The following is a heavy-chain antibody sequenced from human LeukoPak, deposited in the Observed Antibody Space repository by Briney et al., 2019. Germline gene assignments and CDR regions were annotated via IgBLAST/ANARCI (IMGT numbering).Heavy chain of an antibody. Sequence: PSETLSLTCTVSGGSISSSTYYWGWIRQPAGKGLEWIGRIYTSGSTNYNPSLKSRVTISVDTSKNQFSLKLSSVTAADTAVYYCATQPYYYYYYMDVWGKGTTVTVSS. CDR2: IYTSGST. CDR3: ATQPYYYYYYMDV. CDR1: GGSISSSTYY. D-gene: IGHD1-1*01. V-gene: IGHV4-61*02. J-gene: IGHJ6*03.